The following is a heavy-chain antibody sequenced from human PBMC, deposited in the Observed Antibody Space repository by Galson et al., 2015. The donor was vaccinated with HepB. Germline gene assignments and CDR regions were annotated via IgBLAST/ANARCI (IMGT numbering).Heavy chain of an antibody. D-gene: IGHD2-21*01. Sequence: SVKVSCKASGYIFTSCYIHWVRQAPGQGLEWMGIINPSGGSTTYAQKFQGRVTMTTDTSASTVYMELSSLRSEDTAVYYRARDKSGMGVVDAFDIWGQGTMVTVSS. CDR1: GYIFTSCY. J-gene: IGHJ3*02. CDR3: ARDKSGMGVVDAFDI. V-gene: IGHV1-46*01. CDR2: INPSGGST.